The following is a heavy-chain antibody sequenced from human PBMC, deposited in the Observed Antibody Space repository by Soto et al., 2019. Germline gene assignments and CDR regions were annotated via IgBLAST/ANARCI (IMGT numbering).Heavy chain of an antibody. J-gene: IGHJ6*02. D-gene: IGHD2-21*02. V-gene: IGHV3-48*03. CDR1: GFTFSSYE. Sequence: GGSLRLSCAASGFTFSSYEMNWVRQAPGKGLEWVSYISSSGSTIYYADSVKGRFTVSRDNAKNSLYLQMNGLRAEDTAVYYCARVRIVVVTTYPGDYYGMDVWGQGTTVTVSS. CDR2: ISSSGSTI. CDR3: ARVRIVVVTTYPGDYYGMDV.